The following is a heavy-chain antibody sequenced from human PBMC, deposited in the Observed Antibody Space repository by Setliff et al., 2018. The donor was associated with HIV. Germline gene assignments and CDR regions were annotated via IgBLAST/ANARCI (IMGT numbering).Heavy chain of an antibody. CDR2: VIPIFGTA. J-gene: IGHJ6*03. CDR3: AKGGYYDSTGYYYYYLYYLDE. CDR1: GYTFSGYY. D-gene: IGHD3-22*01. Sequence: SVKVSCKASGYTFSGYYIHWVRQAPGQGLEWMGGVIPIFGTANYAQKFQGRVTITADESTSTAYMELSSLRSEDTAVYYCAKGGYYDSTGYYYYYLYYLDEWGKGITVTVSS. V-gene: IGHV1-69*13.